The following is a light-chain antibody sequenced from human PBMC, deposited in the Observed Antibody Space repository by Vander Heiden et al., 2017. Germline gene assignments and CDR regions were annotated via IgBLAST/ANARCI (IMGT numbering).Light chain of an antibody. CDR2: KAS. CDR1: QSISSW. J-gene: IGKJ2*02. V-gene: IGKV1-5*03. CDR3: QQYYSYAST. Sequence: DIQMTQSPSTLSASVGDRVTITCRASQSISSWLAWYQQKPGKAPKLLIYKASSLESGVPSRFSGSGSGTEFTLTIISLQPDDFATYYCQQYYSYASTFGQGTKLEIK.